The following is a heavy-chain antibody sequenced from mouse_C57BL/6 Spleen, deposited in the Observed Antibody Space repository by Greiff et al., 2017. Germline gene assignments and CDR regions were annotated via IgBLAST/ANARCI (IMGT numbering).Heavy chain of an antibody. CDR1: GYTFTSYW. V-gene: IGHV1-53*01. CDR2: INPSNGGT. Sequence: QVQLQQPGTELVKPGASVKLSCKASGYTFTSYWMHWVKQRPGQGLEWIGNINPSNGGTNYNEKFKSKATLTVDKSSSTTYMQLSSLTSEDAAVYYCERSETAYYSNYDWYFDVWGTGTTVTVSS. CDR3: ERSETAYYSNYDWYFDV. D-gene: IGHD2-5*01. J-gene: IGHJ1*03.